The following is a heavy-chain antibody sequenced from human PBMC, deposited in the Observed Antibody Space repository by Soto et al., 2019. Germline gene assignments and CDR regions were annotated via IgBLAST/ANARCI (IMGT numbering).Heavy chain of an antibody. D-gene: IGHD6-13*01. V-gene: IGHV3-23*01. CDR1: GFAFSTYA. CDR2: ISASGSTT. CDR3: AKDGSIWGPMYFDS. Sequence: HGGSLRLSCAASGFAFSTYALDWVRQAPGQGLEWVSSISASGSTTYYTDSVKGRFTISRDNSKNTLYLQMTSLTADDAAVYYCAKDGSIWGPMYFDSWGQGTLVTVSS. J-gene: IGHJ4*02.